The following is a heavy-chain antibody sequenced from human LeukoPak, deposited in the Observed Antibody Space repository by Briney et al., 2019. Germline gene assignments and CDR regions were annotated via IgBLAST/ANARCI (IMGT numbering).Heavy chain of an antibody. CDR1: GFTFSSYS. CDR2: ISSSSSFR. V-gene: IGHV3-21*01. J-gene: IGHJ4*02. CDR3: ARESSGYFY. Sequence: GGSLRLSCAVSGFTFSSYSMNWVRQAPGKGLEWVSSISSSSSFRYYADSVKGRFTISRDNAKNSLYLQMNSLRAEGTAVYYCARESSGYFYWGQGTLVTVSS. D-gene: IGHD3-22*01.